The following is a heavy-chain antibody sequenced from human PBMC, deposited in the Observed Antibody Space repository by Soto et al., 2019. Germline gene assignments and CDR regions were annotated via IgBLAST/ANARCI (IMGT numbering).Heavy chain of an antibody. V-gene: IGHV5-10-1*01. Sequence: ESLKISCKGSGYSFTSYWISWVRQMPGKGLEWMGRIDPSDSYTNYSPSFQGHVTISADKSISTAYLQWSSLKASDTAMYYCASGYYGSGTPYGMDVWGQGTTVTVSS. CDR1: GYSFTSYW. J-gene: IGHJ6*02. CDR3: ASGYYGSGTPYGMDV. D-gene: IGHD3-10*01. CDR2: IDPSDSYT.